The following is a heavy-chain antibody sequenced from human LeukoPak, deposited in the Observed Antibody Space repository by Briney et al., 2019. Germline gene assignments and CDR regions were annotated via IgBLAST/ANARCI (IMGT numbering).Heavy chain of an antibody. J-gene: IGHJ4*02. CDR3: ARDRASVYSSSSVDY. CDR2: ISAYNGNT. D-gene: IGHD6-6*01. V-gene: IGHV1-18*01. Sequence: ASVKVSCKASGYTFTSYGISWVRQAPGQGLEWMGWISAYNGNTNYAQKLQGRVTMTTDTSTSTAYMELRSLRSDDTAVYYCARDRASVYSSSSVDYWGQGTLVTLSS. CDR1: GYTFTSYG.